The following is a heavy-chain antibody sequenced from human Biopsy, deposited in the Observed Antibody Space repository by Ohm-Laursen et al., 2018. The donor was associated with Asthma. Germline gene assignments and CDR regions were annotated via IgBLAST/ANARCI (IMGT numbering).Heavy chain of an antibody. J-gene: IGHJ4*02. CDR3: ARKAGSCVSRTCYSLDF. Sequence: VSSVKVSCNTHGGIFNTYVIGWVRQAPGQGLEWMGGIIPVFGTTTYPQKFQDRVTITADDSTSTVYMELSSPRSEDTAVYYCARKAGSCVSRTCYSLDFWGQGTLVTVSS. D-gene: IGHD2-15*01. V-gene: IGHV1-69*01. CDR1: GGIFNTYV. CDR2: IIPVFGTT.